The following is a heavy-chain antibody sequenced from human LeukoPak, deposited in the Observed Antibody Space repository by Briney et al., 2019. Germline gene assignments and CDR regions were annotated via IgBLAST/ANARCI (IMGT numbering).Heavy chain of an antibody. V-gene: IGHV3-53*01. CDR3: ARSPVLTESYYYYYGMDV. CDR2: IYSGGST. CDR1: GFTVSSNY. D-gene: IGHD3-10*01. J-gene: IGHJ6*02. Sequence: GGSLRLSCAASGFTVSSNYMSWVRQAPGKGLEWVSVIYSGGSTDYADSVKGRFTISRDNSKNTLYLQMNSLRAEDTAVYYCARSPVLTESYYYYYGMDVWGQGTTVTVSS.